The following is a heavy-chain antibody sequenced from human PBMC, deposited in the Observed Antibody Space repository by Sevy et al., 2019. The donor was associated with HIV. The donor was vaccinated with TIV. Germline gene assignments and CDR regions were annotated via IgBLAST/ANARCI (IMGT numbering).Heavy chain of an antibody. J-gene: IGHJ4*02. CDR3: ARVRYTYGSYYFDY. CDR1: EFTFSDYY. Sequence: GGSLRLSCAASEFTFSDYYISWIRRAPGKGLEWVTYLSSRGSTIYYADSVKGRFTISRDNAKNSLYLQMNSLRAEDTAVYYCARVRYTYGSYYFDYWGQGTLVTVSS. V-gene: IGHV3-11*01. D-gene: IGHD5-18*01. CDR2: LSSRGSTI.